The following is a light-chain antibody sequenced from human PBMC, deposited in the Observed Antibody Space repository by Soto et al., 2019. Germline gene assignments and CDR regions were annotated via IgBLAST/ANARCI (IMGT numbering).Light chain of an antibody. V-gene: IGLV1-40*01. CDR2: GNN. CDR3: QSYDSGLSGVV. CDR1: SSNIGAGYD. J-gene: IGLJ2*01. Sequence: QSVLTQPPSVSGAPGQRVTISCTGDSSNIGAGYDVHSYQHVPGTAPQLLIYGNNNRPSGVPDRFSGSKSGTSGSLAITGLQAEDEAHYYCQSYDSGLSGVVFGGGTKLTVL.